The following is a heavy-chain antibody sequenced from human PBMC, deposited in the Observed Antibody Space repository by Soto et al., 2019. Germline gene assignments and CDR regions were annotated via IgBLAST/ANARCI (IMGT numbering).Heavy chain of an antibody. CDR3: ARDRDIVVVPASIAGWFDP. J-gene: IGHJ5*02. D-gene: IGHD2-2*01. V-gene: IGHV1-69*13. CDR2: IIPIFGTA. CDR1: GGTCGSLA. Sequence: SVKVRWKALGGTCGSLAIRWMRQAPGQGLEWMGGIIPIFGTANYAQKFQGRVTITADESTSTAYMELSSLRSEDTAVYYCARDRDIVVVPASIAGWFDPWGQGTLVTVSA.